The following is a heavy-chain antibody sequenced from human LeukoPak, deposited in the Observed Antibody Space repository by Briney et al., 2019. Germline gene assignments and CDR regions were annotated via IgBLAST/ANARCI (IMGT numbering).Heavy chain of an antibody. CDR3: ARGPSGYHNT. D-gene: IGHD5-12*01. V-gene: IGHV3-21*01. J-gene: IGHJ4*02. CDR2: ISSSSSYI. Sequence: GGSLRLSCAASGFTFSSYAMHWVRQAPGKGLEWVSSISSSSSYIYYADSVKGRFTISRDNAKNSLYLQMNSLRAEDTAVYYCARGPSGYHNTGGQGTLVTVSS. CDR1: GFTFSSYA.